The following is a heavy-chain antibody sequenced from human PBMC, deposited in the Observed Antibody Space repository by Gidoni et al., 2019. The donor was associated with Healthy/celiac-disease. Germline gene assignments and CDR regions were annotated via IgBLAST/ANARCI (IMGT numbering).Heavy chain of an antibody. J-gene: IGHJ4*02. Sequence: QVQLQESGPGLVKPSQTLSLTCTVPGGSISSGSYYWSWIRQPAGKGLEWIGRIYTSGSTNYNPSLKSRVTISVDTSKNQFSLKLSSVTAADTAVYYCARDPGDDYGDYVADYWGQGTLVTVSS. D-gene: IGHD4-17*01. V-gene: IGHV4-61*02. CDR2: IYTSGST. CDR3: ARDPGDDYGDYVADY. CDR1: GGSISSGSYY.